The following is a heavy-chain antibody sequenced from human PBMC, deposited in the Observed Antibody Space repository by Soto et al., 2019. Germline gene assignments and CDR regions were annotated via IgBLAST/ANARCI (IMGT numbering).Heavy chain of an antibody. J-gene: IGHJ5*02. Sequence: GASVKVSCKASGYTFTGYYMHWVLQAPGQGLEWMGWINPNSGGTNYAQKFQGRVTMTRDTSISTAYMELSRLRSDDTAVYYCARANYDFWSGYVNWFDPWGQGTLVTVSS. CDR1: GYTFTGYY. CDR3: ARANYDFWSGYVNWFDP. D-gene: IGHD3-3*01. CDR2: INPNSGGT. V-gene: IGHV1-2*02.